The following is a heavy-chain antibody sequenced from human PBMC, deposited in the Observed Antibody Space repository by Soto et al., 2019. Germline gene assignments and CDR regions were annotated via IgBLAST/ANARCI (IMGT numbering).Heavy chain of an antibody. J-gene: IGHJ4*02. V-gene: IGHV3-23*01. Sequence: EVQPLESGGGLVQPGGSLRLSCAASGFTFSSYAMSWVRQAPGKGLEWVSAISGSGGSTYYADSVKGRFTISRDNSKNTLHLQMNSLRAEDTAVYYCAKENGYSSSWFEFDYWGQGTLVTVSS. CDR3: AKENGYSSSWFEFDY. CDR2: ISGSGGST. CDR1: GFTFSSYA. D-gene: IGHD6-13*01.